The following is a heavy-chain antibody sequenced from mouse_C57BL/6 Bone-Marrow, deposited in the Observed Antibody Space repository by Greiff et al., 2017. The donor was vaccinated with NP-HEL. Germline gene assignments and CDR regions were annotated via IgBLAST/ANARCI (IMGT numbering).Heavy chain of an antibody. V-gene: IGHV1-76*01. Sequence: VMLVESGAELVRPGASVKLSCKASGYTFTDYYINWVKQRPGQGLEWIARIYPGSGNTYYNEKFKGKATLTAEKSSSTAYMQLSSLTSEDSAVYFCARQDWYFDVWGTGTTVTVSS. J-gene: IGHJ1*03. CDR3: ARQDWYFDV. CDR2: IYPGSGNT. CDR1: GYTFTDYY.